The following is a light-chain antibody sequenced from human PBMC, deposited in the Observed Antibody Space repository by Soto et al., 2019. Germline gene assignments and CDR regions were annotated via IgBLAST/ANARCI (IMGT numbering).Light chain of an antibody. CDR2: DSS. CDR3: QQRKNWPPIT. J-gene: IGKJ5*01. V-gene: IGKV3-11*01. CDR1: QNVDKF. Sequence: EIELTQSPATLSLSPGETATLSCRASQNVDKFLAWYQQRPGQPPRLLIFDSSNRATGVPVRFSGSGSGTGFTLTIGSLEPEDSAVYYCQQRKNWPPITFGQGTRLEIK.